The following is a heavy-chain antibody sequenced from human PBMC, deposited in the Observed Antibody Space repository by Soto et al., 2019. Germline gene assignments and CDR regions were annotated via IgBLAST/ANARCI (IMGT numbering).Heavy chain of an antibody. J-gene: IGHJ5*02. V-gene: IGHV3-15*07. D-gene: IGHD2-2*01. CDR2: IKSKTDGGTT. CDR3: TTEGSCSSTSCYGRSQRLAT. Sequence: GGSLRLSCAASGFTFSNAWMNWVRQAPGKGLEWVGRIKSKTDGGTTDYAAPVKGRFTISRDDSKNTLYLQMNSLKTEDTAVYYCTTEGSCSSTSCYGRSQRLATWGQGTLVTVSS. CDR1: GFTFSNAW.